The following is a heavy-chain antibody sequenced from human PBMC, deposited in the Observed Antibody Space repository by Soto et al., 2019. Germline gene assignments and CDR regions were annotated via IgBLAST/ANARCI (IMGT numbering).Heavy chain of an antibody. V-gene: IGHV3-30*03. D-gene: IGHD4-17*01. CDR1: GFTFSSYG. J-gene: IGHJ3*02. CDR2: ISYDGSNK. Sequence: QVQLVESGGGVVQPGRSLRLSCAASGFTFSSYGMHWVRQAPGKGLEWVAVISYDGSNKYYADYVKGRFTISRDNSKNTLYLQMNSLRAEDTDVYYCASTVGDIWGQVTMVTVSS. CDR3: ASTVGDI.